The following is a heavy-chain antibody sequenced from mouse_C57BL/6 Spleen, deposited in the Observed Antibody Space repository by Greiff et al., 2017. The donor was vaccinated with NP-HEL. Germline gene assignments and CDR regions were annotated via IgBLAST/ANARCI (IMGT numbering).Heavy chain of an antibody. J-gene: IGHJ2*01. Sequence: VQLQQSGPELVKPGASVKISCKASGYAFSSSWMNWVKQRPGKGLEWIGRIYPGDGDTNYNGKFKGKATLTADKSSSTAYMQLSSLTSEDSAVYVGARGGDNYFDYWGQGTTLTVSS. CDR2: IYPGDGDT. D-gene: IGHD3-3*01. CDR1: GYAFSSSW. V-gene: IGHV1-82*01. CDR3: ARGGDNYFDY.